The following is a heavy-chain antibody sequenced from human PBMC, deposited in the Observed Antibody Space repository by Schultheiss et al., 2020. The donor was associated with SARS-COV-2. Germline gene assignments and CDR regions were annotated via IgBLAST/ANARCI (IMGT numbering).Heavy chain of an antibody. V-gene: IGHV1-18*01. D-gene: IGHD6-6*01. CDR2: ISAYNGNT. J-gene: IGHJ6*02. Sequence: ASVKVSCKASGYTFTSYGISWVRQAPGQGLEWMGWISAYNGNTNYAQKLQGRVTMTTDTSTSTAYMELGSLRSEDTAVYYCAAGSKASSSYYYYYYGMDVWGQGTTVTVSS. CDR3: AAGSKASSSYYYYYYGMDV. CDR1: GYTFTSYG.